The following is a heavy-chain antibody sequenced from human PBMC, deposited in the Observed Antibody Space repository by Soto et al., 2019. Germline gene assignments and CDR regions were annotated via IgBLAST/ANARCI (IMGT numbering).Heavy chain of an antibody. Sequence: EVLLVDSGGGLVQPGGSLRLSCAASGFIFSRYWMSWVRQAPGKGLEWVANIKEDGSEKYYVDSVKGRFTISRDNAKSSLYLQMNSLRAEDTAVYYCATFYIWGSYRYTDAINYFDYWGQGTLVTVSS. D-gene: IGHD3-16*02. CDR3: ATFYIWGSYRYTDAINYFDY. V-gene: IGHV3-7*01. J-gene: IGHJ4*02. CDR2: IKEDGSEK. CDR1: GFIFSRYW.